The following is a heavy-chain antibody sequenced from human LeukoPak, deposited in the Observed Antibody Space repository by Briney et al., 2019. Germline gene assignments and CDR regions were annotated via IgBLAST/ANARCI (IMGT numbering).Heavy chain of an antibody. J-gene: IGHJ4*02. CDR3: ARDQYDTWSRRGNFDS. D-gene: IGHD3-3*01. CDR1: GFTFGKYW. Sequence: GGSLRLSCVASGFTFGKYWMSWVRQAPGKGLEWVANIKLDGSEKNYVDSVKGRFTISRDNTKNSLYLQMNSLRAEDTSVFYCARDQYDTWSRRGNFDSWGQGTLVTVSS. V-gene: IGHV3-7*03. CDR2: IKLDGSEK.